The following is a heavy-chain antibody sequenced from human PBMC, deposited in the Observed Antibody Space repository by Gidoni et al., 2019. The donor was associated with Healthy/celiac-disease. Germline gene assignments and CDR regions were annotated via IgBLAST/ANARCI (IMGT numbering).Heavy chain of an antibody. CDR2: IYYSGST. CDR3: ARHWKARDVKRFDP. CDR1: GGSISSSSYY. D-gene: IGHD1-1*01. J-gene: IGHJ5*02. V-gene: IGHV4-39*01. Sequence: QLQLQESGPGLVKPSETLSLTCTVSGGSISSSSYYWGWIRQPPGKGLEWIGSIYYSGSTYYNPSLKSRVTISVDTSKNQFSLKLSSVTAADTAVYYCARHWKARDVKRFDPWGQGTLVTVSS.